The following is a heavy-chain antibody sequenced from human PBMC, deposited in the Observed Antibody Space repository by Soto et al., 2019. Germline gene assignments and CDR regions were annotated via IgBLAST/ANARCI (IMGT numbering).Heavy chain of an antibody. CDR2: ISYDGSNK. J-gene: IGHJ4*02. D-gene: IGHD3-10*01. CDR3: ASGIWFGELLWGPIDY. CDR1: GFTFSSYA. V-gene: IGHV3-30-3*01. Sequence: GGSLRLSCAASGFTFSSYAMHWVRQAPGKGLEWVAVISYDGSNKYYADSVKGRFTISRDNSKNTLYLQMNSLRAEDTAVYYCASGIWFGELLWGPIDYWGQGTLVTVSS.